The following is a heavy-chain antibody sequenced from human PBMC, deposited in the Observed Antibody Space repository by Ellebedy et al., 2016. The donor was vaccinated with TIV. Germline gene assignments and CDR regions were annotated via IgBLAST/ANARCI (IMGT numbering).Heavy chain of an antibody. D-gene: IGHD3-16*01. V-gene: IGHV3-15*01. J-gene: IGHJ4*02. CDR1: GFTFSNAW. CDR2: IKSKTDGGTT. Sequence: GGSLTLSXAASGFTFSNAWMSWVRQAPGKGMEWVGHIKSKTDGGTTDYAAPVKGRFTISRDDSKDTLYLQMNSLKTEGTALYYCSTRLGGRLGELWGQGTLVIVSS. CDR3: STRLGGRLGEL.